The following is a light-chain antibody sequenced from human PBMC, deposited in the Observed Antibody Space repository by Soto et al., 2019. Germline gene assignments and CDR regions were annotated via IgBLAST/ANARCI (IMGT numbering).Light chain of an antibody. V-gene: IGLV2-14*01. CDR1: NSDVGGYDY. CDR3: SSYTSISAYV. J-gene: IGLJ1*01. Sequence: QSALTQPASVSGSPGQSITISCTGTNSDVGGYDYVSWFQQHPGKAPKLMIFEVSNRPSGVSNRFSGSKSGNTASLTISGLQADDEADYYCSSYTSISAYVFGTGTKLTVL. CDR2: EVS.